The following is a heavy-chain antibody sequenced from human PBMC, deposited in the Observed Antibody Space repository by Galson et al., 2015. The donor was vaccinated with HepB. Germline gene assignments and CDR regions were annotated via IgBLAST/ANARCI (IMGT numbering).Heavy chain of an antibody. V-gene: IGHV3-48*01. CDR3: ARVYTSGWTPDY. J-gene: IGHJ4*02. D-gene: IGHD6-19*01. CDR2: ISSSSRTI. Sequence: SLRLSCAASGFTFSSYSINWVRQAPGKGLEWISYISSSSRTIYYADSVRGRFTISRDNAENSLYLQMNNLRAEDTAVYYCARVYTSGWTPDYWGQGTLVTVSS. CDR1: GFTFSSYS.